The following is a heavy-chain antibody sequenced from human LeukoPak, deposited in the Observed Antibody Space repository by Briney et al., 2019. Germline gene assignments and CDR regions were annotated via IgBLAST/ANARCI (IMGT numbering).Heavy chain of an antibody. V-gene: IGHV3-33*01. D-gene: IGHD6-13*01. CDR3: ARGRIAAAANPPFDY. Sequence: PGRSLRLSCAASGFTFSSYGMHWVRQAPGKGLEWVAVIRYDGSNKYYADSVKGRFTISRDNSKNTLYLQMNSLRAEDTAVYYCARGRIAAAANPPFDYWGQGTLVTVSS. CDR2: IRYDGSNK. J-gene: IGHJ4*02. CDR1: GFTFSSYG.